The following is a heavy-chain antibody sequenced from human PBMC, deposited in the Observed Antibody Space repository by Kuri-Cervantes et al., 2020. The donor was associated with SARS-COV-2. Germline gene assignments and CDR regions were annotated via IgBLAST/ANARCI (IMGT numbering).Heavy chain of an antibody. CDR1: GYTFTSYR. Sequence: ASVKVSCKASGYTFTSYRISWVRQAPGQGLEWMGWSTSYNGNTNYVQNLQGRVTLTTDTSTSTAYMELRSLRSDDTAVYYCARDKGGYSYGRDNWFDPWGQGNQV. D-gene: IGHD5-18*01. V-gene: IGHV1-18*01. CDR2: STSYNGNT. CDR3: ARDKGGYSYGRDNWFDP. J-gene: IGHJ5*01.